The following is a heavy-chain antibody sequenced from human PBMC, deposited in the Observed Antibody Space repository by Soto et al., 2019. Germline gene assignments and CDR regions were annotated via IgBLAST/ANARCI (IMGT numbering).Heavy chain of an antibody. V-gene: IGHV1-18*01. CDR2: ISAYNGNT. CDR3: ARVPYYRQGDF. Sequence: QVQLVQSGAEVKKPGASVKVSCKASGYEFTNYGFTWVRQAPGQGLEWMGWISAYNGNTKYAPKFQGRVTMTTDTATTTADMELRSLTSDDTAVYLCARVPYYRQGDFWGQGTLVRVSS. J-gene: IGHJ4*02. CDR1: GYEFTNYG. D-gene: IGHD1-26*01.